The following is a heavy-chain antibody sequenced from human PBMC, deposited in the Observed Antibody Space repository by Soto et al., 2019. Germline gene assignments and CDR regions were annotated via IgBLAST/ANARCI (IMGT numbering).Heavy chain of an antibody. D-gene: IGHD6-13*01. CDR2: IHHSGST. Sequence: PSETLSLTCSVSGGSITSHYCSWFRRPPGKGLEWIGYIHHSGSTSYNPSLKSRVTMSVDTSKNQFSLKVSSVTAADTALYYCARPGIAASLNYFDFWGLGTLVTVSS. V-gene: IGHV4-59*08. CDR3: ARPGIAASLNYFDF. CDR1: GGSITSHY. J-gene: IGHJ4*02.